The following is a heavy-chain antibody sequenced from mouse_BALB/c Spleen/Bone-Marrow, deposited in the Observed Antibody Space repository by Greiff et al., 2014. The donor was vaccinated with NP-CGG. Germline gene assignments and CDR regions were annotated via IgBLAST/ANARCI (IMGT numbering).Heavy chain of an antibody. V-gene: IGHV7-3*02. CDR2: IRNKANGYTT. CDR3: AVRGITTATGAMDY. CDR1: GFTFTDYY. Sequence: EVKLMESGGGLVQPGGSLRLSCATSGFTFTDYYMSWVRQPPGKALEWLGFIRNKANGYTTEYSASVKVRFTVSRDNSHSILYLQMNTLRAEDSATYYCAVRGITTATGAMDYWGQGTSVTVSS. J-gene: IGHJ4*01. D-gene: IGHD1-2*01.